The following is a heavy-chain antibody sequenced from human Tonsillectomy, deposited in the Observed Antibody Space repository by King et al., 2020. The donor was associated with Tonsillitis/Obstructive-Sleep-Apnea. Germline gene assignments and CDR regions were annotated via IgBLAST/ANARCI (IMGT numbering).Heavy chain of an antibody. J-gene: IGHJ4*02. V-gene: IGHV3-21*01. D-gene: IGHD6-19*01. CDR2: ISSSSSYK. CDR1: GFTFTSYS. Sequence: VQLVESGGGLVKPGGSLRLSCAASGFTFTSYSINWVRQAPGKGLEWVSSISSSSSYKYYADSLKGRFTISRDNAKNSLYLQMNSLRAEDTAVYYCARDSGAVAGNFDYWGQGTLVTVSS. CDR3: ARDSGAVAGNFDY.